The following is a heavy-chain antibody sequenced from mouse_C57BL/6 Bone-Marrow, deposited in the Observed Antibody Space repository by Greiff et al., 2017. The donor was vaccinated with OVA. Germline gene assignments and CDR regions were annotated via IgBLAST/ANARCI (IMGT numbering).Heavy chain of an antibody. J-gene: IGHJ1*03. CDR1: GFTFSSYA. CDR2: LSDGGSYT. D-gene: IGHD2-5*01. V-gene: IGHV5-4*01. Sequence: DVKLVESGGGLVKPGGSLKLSCAASGFTFSSYAMSWVRQTPEKRLEWVATLSDGGSYTYYPDNVKGRFTISRDNAKNNLYLQMSHLKSEDTAMDYCAREEDSNYGIWYFDDWGTGTTVTVSS. CDR3: AREEDSNYGIWYFDD.